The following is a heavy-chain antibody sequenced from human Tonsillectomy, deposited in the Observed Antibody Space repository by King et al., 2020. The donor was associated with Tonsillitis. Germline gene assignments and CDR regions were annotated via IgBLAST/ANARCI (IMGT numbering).Heavy chain of an antibody. CDR3: ARLPLYGGYSDYFDY. V-gene: IGHV2-70*04. J-gene: IGHJ4*02. CDR2: IDWDDDK. Sequence: FTLKESGPALVKPTQTLTLTCTFSGFSLSTSGLRVRWIRQPPGKALEWLARIDWDDDKFYTTSLKTRLTISKDTSKNQVVLTMTNMDPVDTATYYCARLPLYGGYSDYFDYWGQGTLVTVSS. CDR1: GFSLSTSGLR. D-gene: IGHD4-23*01.